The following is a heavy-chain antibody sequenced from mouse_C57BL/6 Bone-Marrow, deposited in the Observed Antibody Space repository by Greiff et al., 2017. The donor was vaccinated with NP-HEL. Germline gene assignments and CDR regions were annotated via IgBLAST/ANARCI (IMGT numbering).Heavy chain of an antibody. J-gene: IGHJ1*03. CDR3: ARQDYGSSSWYFDV. D-gene: IGHD1-1*01. CDR1: GFTFSDYG. V-gene: IGHV5-15*01. CDR2: ISNLAYSI. Sequence: DVKLVESGGGLVQPGGSLKLSCAASGFTFSDYGMAWVRQAPRKGPEWVAFISNLAYSIYYADTVTGRFTISRENAKNTLYLEMSSLRSEDTAMYYCARQDYGSSSWYFDVWGTGTTVTVSS.